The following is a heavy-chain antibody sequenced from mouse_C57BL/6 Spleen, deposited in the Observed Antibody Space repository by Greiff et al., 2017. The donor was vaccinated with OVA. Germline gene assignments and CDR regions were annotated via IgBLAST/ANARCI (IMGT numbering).Heavy chain of an antibody. CDR1: GYTFTSYW. V-gene: IGHV1-52*01. CDR3: ARGTVVADWYFDV. Sequence: QVQLQQPGAELVRPGSSVKLSCKASGYTFTSYWMHWVKQRPIQGLEWIGNIDPSDSATHYNQKFKDKATLTVDKSSSTAYMQLSSLTSEDSAVYYCARGTVVADWYFDVWGTGTTVTVSS. J-gene: IGHJ1*03. CDR2: IDPSDSAT. D-gene: IGHD1-1*01.